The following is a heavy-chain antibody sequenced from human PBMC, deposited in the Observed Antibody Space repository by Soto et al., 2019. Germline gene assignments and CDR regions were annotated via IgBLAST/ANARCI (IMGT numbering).Heavy chain of an antibody. J-gene: IGHJ6*02. V-gene: IGHV4-39*01. D-gene: IGHD1-26*01. CDR1: GGSISSSSYY. Sequence: KTSETLSLTXTVSGGSISSSSYYWGWIRQPPGKGLGWIGCIYYSGSTYYNPSLKSRVTISVDTSKNQFSLKLSSVTAADTAVYYCARHFPNSGSYYAGYYYGMDVWGQGTTVTVSS. CDR2: IYYSGST. CDR3: ARHFPNSGSYYAGYYYGMDV.